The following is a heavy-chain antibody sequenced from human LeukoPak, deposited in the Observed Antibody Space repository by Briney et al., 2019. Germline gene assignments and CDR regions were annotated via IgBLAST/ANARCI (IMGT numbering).Heavy chain of an antibody. J-gene: IGHJ3*02. CDR1: GFTFDDYA. V-gene: IGHV3-9*01. CDR2: ISWNSGSI. Sequence: GGSLRLSCAASGFTFDDYAMHWVRQAPGKGLEWVSGISWNSGSIGYADSVKGRFTISRDNAKNSLYLQMNSLRAEDTASYYCAKGLLRGDAFDIWGQGTMVTVSS. CDR3: AKGLLRGDAFDI. D-gene: IGHD2-15*01.